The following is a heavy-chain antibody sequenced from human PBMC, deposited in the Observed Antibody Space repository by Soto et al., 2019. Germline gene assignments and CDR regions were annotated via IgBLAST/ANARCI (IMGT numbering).Heavy chain of an antibody. D-gene: IGHD5-12*01. CDR2: HSDST. J-gene: IGHJ4*02. CDR3: ARRIVATETFDY. V-gene: IGHV4-59*08. CDR1: GGSMRGQH. Sequence: SETLSLTCTVSGGSMRGQHWSWIRQPPGKGLEWIGHHSDSTNYNPSLKSRVTISVDRSKNQFSLTVTSVNAADTAVYYCARRIVATETFDYWGQGTLVTVSS.